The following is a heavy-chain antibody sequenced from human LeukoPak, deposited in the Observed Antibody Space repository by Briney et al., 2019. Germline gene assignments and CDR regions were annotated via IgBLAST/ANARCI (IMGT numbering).Heavy chain of an antibody. V-gene: IGHV4-38-2*01. J-gene: IGHJ4*02. Sequence: SETLCLTCAVSGYSIRSGYHWGWIRQPPGKGLEWMGIIYHSGNTFYNPSLKSRVTISVDTSKNQFFLNLTSVAAADTAVYYCARVDYGDDSPFDSWGQGTLVTVSS. CDR2: IYHSGNT. CDR3: ARVDYGDDSPFDS. D-gene: IGHD4-17*01. CDR1: GYSIRSGYH.